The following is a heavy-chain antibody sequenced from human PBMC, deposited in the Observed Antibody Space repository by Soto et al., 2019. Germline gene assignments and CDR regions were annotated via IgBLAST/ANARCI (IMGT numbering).Heavy chain of an antibody. CDR2: IYYSGST. D-gene: IGHD3-9*01. V-gene: IGHV4-59*01. Sequence: PSETLSLTCTVSGGSISSYYWSWIRQPPGKGLEWIGYIYYSGSTNYNPSLKSRVTISVDTSKNQFSLKLSSVTAADTAVYYCARDGEYYDILTGYRYYYGMDVWGQGTTVTVSS. J-gene: IGHJ6*02. CDR1: GGSISSYY. CDR3: ARDGEYYDILTGYRYYYGMDV.